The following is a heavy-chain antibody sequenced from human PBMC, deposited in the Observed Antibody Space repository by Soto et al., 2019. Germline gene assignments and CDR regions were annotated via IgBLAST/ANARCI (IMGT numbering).Heavy chain of an antibody. V-gene: IGHV1-69*13. Sequence: SVKVSCKPPGGTFSSYAISWVRQAPGQGLEWMGGIIPISGTANYAQKFQGRGTITADESTSTAYMELSSVRSEDTAVYYCARSGAAAGGPYYYYGMDVWGQGTTVTVSS. CDR2: IIPISGTA. D-gene: IGHD6-13*01. J-gene: IGHJ6*02. CDR3: ARSGAAAGGPYYYYGMDV. CDR1: GGTFSSYA.